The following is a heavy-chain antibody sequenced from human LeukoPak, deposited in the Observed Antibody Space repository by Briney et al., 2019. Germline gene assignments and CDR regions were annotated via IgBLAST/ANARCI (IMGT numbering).Heavy chain of an antibody. CDR2: ISGSGGST. Sequence: GGSLRLSCAASGFTFSSYAVGWVRQASGKGLEWVSAISGSGGSTYYADSVKGRFTISRDNSKNTLYLQMNSLRAEDTAVYYCAKDGEIVGAVNWFDPWGQGTLVTVSS. V-gene: IGHV3-23*01. J-gene: IGHJ5*02. CDR1: GFTFSSYA. CDR3: AKDGEIVGAVNWFDP. D-gene: IGHD1-26*01.